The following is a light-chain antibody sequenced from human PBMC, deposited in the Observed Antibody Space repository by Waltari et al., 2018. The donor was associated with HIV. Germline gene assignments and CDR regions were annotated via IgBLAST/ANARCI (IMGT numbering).Light chain of an antibody. Sequence: QSVLTQPPSVSGAPGQRVTISCTGSSSNIGAGYAVHWYQQLPGAAPKLLIFANSNRPSGVPDRFSGSKSVTSASLAITGLRAEDEADYYCQSYDSSLSGSVFGTGTKVTVL. CDR2: ANS. J-gene: IGLJ1*01. CDR1: SSNIGAGYA. CDR3: QSYDSSLSGSV. V-gene: IGLV1-40*01.